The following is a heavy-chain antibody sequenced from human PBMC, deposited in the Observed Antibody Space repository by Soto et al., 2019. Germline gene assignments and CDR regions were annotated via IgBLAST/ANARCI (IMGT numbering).Heavy chain of an antibody. CDR2: IIPILGIA. CDR3: ARAVAVTTAFDI. Sequence: ASVKVSCKASGGTFSSYTISWVRQAPGQGLEWMGRIIPILGIANYEQKFQGRVTSNADKSTGTAYLGLSSLRSEDTAVYYCARAVAVTTAFDIWGQGTMVTVSS. V-gene: IGHV1-69*02. CDR1: GGTFSSYT. D-gene: IGHD4-17*01. J-gene: IGHJ3*02.